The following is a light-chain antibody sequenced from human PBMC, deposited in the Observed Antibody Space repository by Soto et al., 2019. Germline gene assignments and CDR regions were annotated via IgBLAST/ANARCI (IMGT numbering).Light chain of an antibody. Sequence: DTPMTKSPSNFFASLGDRVPINCRASQSVRNWLAWYQQKPGRAPQLLIYDSSTLEPGVPSRFRGSGSGTEFTLTINGLQPDDFATYYCQQYETFSGT. CDR3: QQYETFSGT. CDR1: QSVRNW. CDR2: DSS. V-gene: IGKV1-5*01. J-gene: IGKJ1*01.